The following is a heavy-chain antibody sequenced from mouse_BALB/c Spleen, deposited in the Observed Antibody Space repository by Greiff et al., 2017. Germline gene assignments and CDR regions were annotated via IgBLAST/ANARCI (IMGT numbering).Heavy chain of an antibody. J-gene: IGHJ1*01. CDR3: AKGNWDRYFDV. CDR1: GYTFSSYW. CDR2: ILPGSGST. D-gene: IGHD4-1*01. Sequence: QVQLKQSGAELMKPGASVKISCKATGYTFSSYWIEWVKQRPGHGLEWIGEILPGSGSTNYNEKFKGKATFTADTSSNTAYMQLSSLTSEDSAVYYCAKGNWDRYFDVWGAGTTVTVSS. V-gene: IGHV1-9*01.